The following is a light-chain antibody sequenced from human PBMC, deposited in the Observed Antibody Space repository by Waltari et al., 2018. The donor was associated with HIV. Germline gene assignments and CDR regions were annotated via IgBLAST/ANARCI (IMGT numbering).Light chain of an antibody. V-gene: IGLV1-47*01. J-gene: IGLJ3*02. CDR3: AAWDDSLSGQV. Sequence: QSVLTQPPSASGTPGQRVTISCSGSSSNIGSNYVYWYQQLPETAPKLLIYRNNQRPSGVPDRVSGSQAGTSASLAISGLRSEDEADYYCAAWDDSLSGQVFGGGTKLTVL. CDR1: SSNIGSNY. CDR2: RNN.